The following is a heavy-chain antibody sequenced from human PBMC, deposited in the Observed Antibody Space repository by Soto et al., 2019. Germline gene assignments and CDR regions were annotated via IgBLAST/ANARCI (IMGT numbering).Heavy chain of an antibody. V-gene: IGHV1-18*01. J-gene: IGHJ4*02. Sequence: ASVKVSCKASGYTFTSYGISWVRQAPGQGLEWMGWISAYNGNTNYAQKLQGRVTMNTDTSTSTAYMELRSLRSDDTAVYYCARGRAFYYYDSSGYLAPLDYWGQGTQVTVSS. CDR1: GYTFTSYG. CDR3: ARGRAFYYYDSSGYLAPLDY. CDR2: ISAYNGNT. D-gene: IGHD3-22*01.